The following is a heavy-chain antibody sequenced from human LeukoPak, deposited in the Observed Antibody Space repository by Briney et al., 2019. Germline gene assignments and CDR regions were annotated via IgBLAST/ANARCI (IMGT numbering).Heavy chain of an antibody. Sequence: GRSLRLSCAASGFTFSSYAMHWVRQAPGKGLEWVAVISYDGSNKYYADSVKGRFTISRDNSKNTLYLQMNSLRAEDTAVYYCARAWDVDIVATTRGYCSGGSCRPIDYWGQGTLVTVSS. CDR3: ARAWDVDIVATTRGYCSGGSCRPIDY. V-gene: IGHV3-30-3*01. CDR1: GFTFSSYA. CDR2: ISYDGSNK. J-gene: IGHJ4*02. D-gene: IGHD2-15*01.